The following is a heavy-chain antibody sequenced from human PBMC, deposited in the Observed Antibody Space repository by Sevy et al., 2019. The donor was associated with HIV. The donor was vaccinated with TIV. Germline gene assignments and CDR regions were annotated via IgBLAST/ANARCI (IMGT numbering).Heavy chain of an antibody. Sequence: ASVKVSCKASGYTFTNYHITWVRQAPGQGLEWMEWITAYNGNTNYAQRLQGRVTMTTDTSTSTAYMELRSLRSDDTAVYYCARAPSGSQGPGQYFHHWGQGTLVTVSS. CDR2: ITAYNGNT. J-gene: IGHJ1*01. CDR1: GYTFTNYH. V-gene: IGHV1-18*01. CDR3: ARAPSGSQGPGQYFHH. D-gene: IGHD1-26*01.